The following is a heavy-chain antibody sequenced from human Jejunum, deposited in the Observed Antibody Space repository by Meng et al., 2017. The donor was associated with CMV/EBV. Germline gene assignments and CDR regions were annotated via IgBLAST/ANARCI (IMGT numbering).Heavy chain of an antibody. CDR1: GVSISTGGYY. J-gene: IGHJ5*02. CDR2: ISYIGST. Sequence: QVQLQESGPGLVKPSQTLSLTCAVSGVSISTGGYYWSWIRQPPGKGLEWVGYISYIGSTFYNPSLQSRVAISLDTSKNQFSLRVNSVTAADTAVYYCASSSGNYNVLGTWFDPWGQGSLVTVSS. D-gene: IGHD3-10*01. V-gene: IGHV4-30-4*01. CDR3: ASSSGNYNVLGTWFDP.